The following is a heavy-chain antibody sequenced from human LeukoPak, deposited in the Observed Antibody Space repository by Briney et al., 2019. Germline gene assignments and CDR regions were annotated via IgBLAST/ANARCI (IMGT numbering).Heavy chain of an antibody. V-gene: IGHV3-7*01. CDR1: GFTFSSYW. CDR2: IKQDGGEK. J-gene: IGHJ4*02. D-gene: IGHD4-17*01. Sequence: GGSPRLSCTASGFTFSSYWMSWVRQAPGKGLEWVANIKQDGGEKYYVDSVKGRFTISRDNAKNSLYLQMNSLRAEDTAVYYCARLGARQVLDYWGQGTLVTVSS. CDR3: ARLGARQVLDY.